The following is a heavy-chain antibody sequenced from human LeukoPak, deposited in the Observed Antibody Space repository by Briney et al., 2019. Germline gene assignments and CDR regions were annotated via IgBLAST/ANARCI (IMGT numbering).Heavy chain of an antibody. V-gene: IGHV4-61*02. J-gene: IGHJ5*02. D-gene: IGHD3-22*01. CDR2: MYTSGTT. CDR1: GGSIISDSYY. Sequence: SETLSLTCSVSGGSIISDSYYWNWIRQPAGKGLEWIGRMYTSGTTNYNPSLKSRVTISVDTSKNQFSLKLSSVTAADTAVYYCARDPHYYDSSGYQSWGQGTLVTVSS. CDR3: ARDPHYYDSSGYQS.